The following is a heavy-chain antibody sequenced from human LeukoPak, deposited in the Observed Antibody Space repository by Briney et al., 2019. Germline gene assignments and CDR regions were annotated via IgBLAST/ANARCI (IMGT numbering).Heavy chain of an antibody. J-gene: IGHJ1*01. CDR3: ASAIVVVPAAIGLGAEYFQH. D-gene: IGHD2-2*01. V-gene: IGHV4-59*01. Sequence: PSETLSLTCTVSGGSISSYYWSWIRQPPGKGLEWIGYIYYSGSTNYNPSLKSRVTMSVDTSKNQFSLKLSSVTAADTAVYYCASAIVVVPAAIGLGAEYFQHWGQGTLVTVSS. CDR1: GGSISSYY. CDR2: IYYSGST.